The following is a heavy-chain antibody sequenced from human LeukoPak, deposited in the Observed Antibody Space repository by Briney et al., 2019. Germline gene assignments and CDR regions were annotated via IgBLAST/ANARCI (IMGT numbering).Heavy chain of an antibody. CDR3: ARGPKASVLRFLEWLLPRFDY. D-gene: IGHD3-3*01. Sequence: ASVKVSCKASGYTFTSYGISWVRQAPGQGLEWMGWISAYNGNTNYAQKLQGRVTMTTDTSTSTAYMELRSLRSDDTAVYYCARGPKASVLRFLEWLLPRFDYWGQGTLVTVSS. CDR1: GYTFTSYG. V-gene: IGHV1-18*01. CDR2: ISAYNGNT. J-gene: IGHJ4*02.